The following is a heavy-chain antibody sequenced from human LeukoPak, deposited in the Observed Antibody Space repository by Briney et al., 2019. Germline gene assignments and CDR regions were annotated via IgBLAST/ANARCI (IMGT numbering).Heavy chain of an antibody. Sequence: GGSLRLSCAASGFTFSSYWMSWVRQAPGKGLEWVANIKQDGSEKYYVDSVKGRFTISRDNAKNSLYLQMNSLRADDTAVYYCARDLVLLWFGELLGSGPFDYWGQGTLVTVSS. CDR3: ARDLVLLWFGELLGSGPFDY. J-gene: IGHJ4*02. V-gene: IGHV3-7*01. CDR2: IKQDGSEK. CDR1: GFTFSSYW. D-gene: IGHD3-10*01.